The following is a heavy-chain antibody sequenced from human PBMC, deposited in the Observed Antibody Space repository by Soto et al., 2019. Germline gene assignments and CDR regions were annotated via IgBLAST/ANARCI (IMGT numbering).Heavy chain of an antibody. CDR3: AKDSTQGGWGGMDV. Sequence: EVQLVESGGGLVQPGRSLRLSCAASGFTFDDYAMHWVRQAPGKGLEWVSGISWNSGTIGYADSVKGRFTISRDNAKNSLYLQMNSLRAEDTALYYCAKDSTQGGWGGMDVCGQGTTVTVSS. J-gene: IGHJ6*02. CDR1: GFTFDDYA. D-gene: IGHD3-16*01. CDR2: ISWNSGTI. V-gene: IGHV3-9*01.